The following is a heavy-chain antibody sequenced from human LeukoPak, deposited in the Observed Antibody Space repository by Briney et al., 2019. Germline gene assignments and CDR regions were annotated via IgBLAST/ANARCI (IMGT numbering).Heavy chain of an antibody. J-gene: IGHJ4*02. D-gene: IGHD3-10*01. CDR1: GFTFSRYW. CDR2: IKPDGSVK. V-gene: IGHV3-7*05. Sequence: GGSLRLSCAASGFTFSRYWMTWVRQTPGKGLEWVANIKPDGSVKYYVDSVKGRFTISRDNAKNSLYLQMNSLRAEDTALYYCARDRGGQWVELLLDSWGQGTLVTVSS. CDR3: ARDRGGQWVELLLDS.